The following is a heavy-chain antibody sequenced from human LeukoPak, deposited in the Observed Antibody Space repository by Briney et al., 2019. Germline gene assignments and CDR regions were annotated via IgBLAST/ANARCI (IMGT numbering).Heavy chain of an antibody. J-gene: IGHJ4*02. CDR2: IRYDGSNK. CDR1: GFTFSSYG. Sequence: PGGSLRLSCAASGFTFSSYGMHWVRQAPGKGLEWVAFIRYDGSNKYYADSVKGRFTISRDNSKNTLYLQMNSLRAEDTAVYYCAKDSVKIVVVPAALDYWGQGTLVTVSS. D-gene: IGHD2-2*01. V-gene: IGHV3-30*02. CDR3: AKDSVKIVVVPAALDY.